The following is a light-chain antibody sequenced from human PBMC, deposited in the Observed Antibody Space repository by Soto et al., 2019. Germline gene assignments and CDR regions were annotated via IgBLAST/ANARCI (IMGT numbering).Light chain of an antibody. CDR2: SAS. V-gene: IGKV1-27*01. CDR3: QKYNSVPIT. Sequence: DIQITQSPSSLSASVGDRVTITCRASQGISNSLAWYQQKPGEVPKLLIYSASTFHSGVPSRFSGSGSETDFTLTISSLQPEDVATYYCQKYNSVPITFGQGTRLEIK. J-gene: IGKJ5*01. CDR1: QGISNS.